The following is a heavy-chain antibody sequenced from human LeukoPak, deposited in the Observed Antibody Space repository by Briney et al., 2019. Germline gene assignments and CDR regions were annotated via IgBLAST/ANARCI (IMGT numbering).Heavy chain of an antibody. J-gene: IGHJ4*02. V-gene: IGHV3-48*03. CDR3: ASTAGYSTDY. CDR2: ISSSGSTI. D-gene: IGHD6-13*01. CDR1: GFTFSSYD. Sequence: GGSLRLSCAASGFTFSSYDMNWVRQAPGKGLEWVSYISSSGSTIYYADSVKGRFTISRDNAKNSLYLQMNSLRAEDTAVYYCASTAGYSTDYWGQGTLVTVSS.